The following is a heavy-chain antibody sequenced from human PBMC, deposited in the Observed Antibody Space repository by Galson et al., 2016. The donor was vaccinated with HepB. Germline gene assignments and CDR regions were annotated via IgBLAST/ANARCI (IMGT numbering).Heavy chain of an antibody. Sequence: SLRLSCAASGFSFSSYWMSWVRQAPGKGLESVANIKQDGSEKNYVDSVKGRFTISRDNAKNSLYLQMNSLRAEDTAVYYCAREGRSWYPGFFDYWGQGTLVTVSS. V-gene: IGHV3-7*05. CDR1: GFSFSSYW. J-gene: IGHJ4*02. CDR3: AREGRSWYPGFFDY. D-gene: IGHD6-13*01. CDR2: IKQDGSEK.